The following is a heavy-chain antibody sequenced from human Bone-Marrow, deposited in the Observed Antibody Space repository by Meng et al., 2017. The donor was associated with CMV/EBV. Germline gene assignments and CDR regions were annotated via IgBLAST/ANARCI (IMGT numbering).Heavy chain of an antibody. CDR2: LYYSGNT. D-gene: IGHD2-21*02. V-gene: IGHV4-59*01. J-gene: IGHJ5*02. Sequence: SETLSLTCTVSGASISTDYWSWVRQPPGKGLEWLGYLYYSGNTNYSPSFKSRVTISPDTSKNQFSLTLISVTAADTAVYYCARAGGGDSCDRWGQGALVTVSS. CDR1: GASISTDY. CDR3: ARAGGGDSCDR.